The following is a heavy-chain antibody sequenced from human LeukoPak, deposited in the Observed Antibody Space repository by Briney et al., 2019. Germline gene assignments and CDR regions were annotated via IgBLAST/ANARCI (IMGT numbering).Heavy chain of an antibody. V-gene: IGHV3-23*01. CDR3: AKSPLDGGYFDY. D-gene: IGHD2-15*01. J-gene: IGHJ4*02. Sequence: PGGSLRLSCAAFGFTFSSYAMSWVRQAPGKGLEWVSAISGSGGSTYYADSVKGRFTISRDNSKNTLYLQMNSLKAEDTAVYYCAKSPLDGGYFDYWGQGTLVTVSS. CDR1: GFTFSSYA. CDR2: ISGSGGST.